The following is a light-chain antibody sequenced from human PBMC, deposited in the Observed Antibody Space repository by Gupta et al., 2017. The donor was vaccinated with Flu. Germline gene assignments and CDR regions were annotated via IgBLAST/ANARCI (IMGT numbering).Light chain of an antibody. J-gene: IGKJ3*01. V-gene: IGKV4-1*01. Sequence: DIVMTQSPDSLAVSLGERATINCKSSQSVLYSSNNKNYLAWYQQKPGQPPKLLIYWASTRESGVPDRFSGSGSGTDFTLTINSRQAEDVAVYYCQQEDSTPFTFGHGTKVDI. CDR2: WAS. CDR3: QQEDSTPFT. CDR1: QSVLYSSNNKNY.